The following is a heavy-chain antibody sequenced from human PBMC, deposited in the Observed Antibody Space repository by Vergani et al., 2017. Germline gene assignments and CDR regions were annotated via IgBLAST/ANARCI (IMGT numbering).Heavy chain of an antibody. CDR2: IYYDGSKK. Sequence: HVHLVESGGGVVQPGRSLRLSCTSSGFTFSTYAMHWVRQAPGKGLEWVAIIYYDGSKKYYADSVKGRFTISRDNSRNTLDLLMSSLRAEDTAIYYCVREGSYCGSTTCRNPSYVYYYHMDVWGEGTTVTVSS. J-gene: IGHJ6*03. CDR1: GFTFSTYA. CDR3: VREGSYCGSTTCRNPSYVYYYHMDV. V-gene: IGHV3-33*01. D-gene: IGHD2-21*01.